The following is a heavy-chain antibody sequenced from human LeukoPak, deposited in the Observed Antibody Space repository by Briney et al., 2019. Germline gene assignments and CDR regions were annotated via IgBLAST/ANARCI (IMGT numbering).Heavy chain of an antibody. Sequence: PGGSLRLSCAASGFTFSSYGMHWVRQAPGKGLEWVAVISYDGSNKYYADSVKGRFTISRDNSKNTLYLQMNSLRAEDTAVYYCAKDLSVAAAGTDYWGQGTLVTASS. CDR1: GFTFSSYG. J-gene: IGHJ4*02. D-gene: IGHD6-13*01. V-gene: IGHV3-30*18. CDR3: AKDLSVAAAGTDY. CDR2: ISYDGSNK.